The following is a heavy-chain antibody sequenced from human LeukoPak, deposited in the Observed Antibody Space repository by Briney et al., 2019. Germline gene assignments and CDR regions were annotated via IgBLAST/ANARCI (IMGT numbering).Heavy chain of an antibody. J-gene: IGHJ6*02. CDR2: INPSGGST. V-gene: IGHV1-46*01. Sequence: ASVKVSCKASGYTFTSYYMHWVRQAPGQGLEWMGIINPSGGSTSYAQKFQGRVTMTRDTSTSTAYMELSSLRSEDTAVYYCATVGGASEVDYYYGMDVWGQGTTVTVSS. CDR1: GYTFTSYY. D-gene: IGHD1-26*01. CDR3: ATVGGASEVDYYYGMDV.